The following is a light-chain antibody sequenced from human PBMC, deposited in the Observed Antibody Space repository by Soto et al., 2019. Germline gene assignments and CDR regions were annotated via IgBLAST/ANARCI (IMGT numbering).Light chain of an antibody. CDR2: KVS. Sequence: IVLTQSPLSPSVTLGQPASISCRSSQSLVYSDGNTYLNWFHQRPGQSPRRLIHKVSNRDSGVPDRLSRSGSDTDFTLSISRVEADDVGVFYCIQVIRFKFGQGTE. CDR1: QSLVYSDGNTY. CDR3: IQVIRFK. J-gene: IGKJ1*01. V-gene: IGKV2-30*01.